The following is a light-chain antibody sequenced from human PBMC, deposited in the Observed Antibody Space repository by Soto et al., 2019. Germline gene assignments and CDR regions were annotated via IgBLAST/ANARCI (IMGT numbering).Light chain of an antibody. CDR1: QSVTSSY. Sequence: EIVLTQSPGTLSLSPGERATLSCRATQSVTSSYFAWYQQKPGQAPRLLIYGVSSRATDIPDRFSGSGSGTDFTFTISRLEPEDFVVYYCQQYSSLPHTFGQGTKLEVK. CDR2: GVS. V-gene: IGKV3-20*01. J-gene: IGKJ2*01. CDR3: QQYSSLPHT.